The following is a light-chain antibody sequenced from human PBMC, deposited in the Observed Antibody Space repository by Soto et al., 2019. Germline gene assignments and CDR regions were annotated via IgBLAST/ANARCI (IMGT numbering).Light chain of an antibody. CDR1: QSISSW. CDR3: QQYNSYST. CDR2: KAS. V-gene: IGKV1-5*03. J-gene: IGKJ1*01. Sequence: DIQMTQSPSTLSASVGDRVTITCRASQSISSWLAWYQQKPGKAPKLLIYKASSLESGVPSRFSGSGSGTEFTLTISSLQPDDFATYHCQQYNSYSTFGQGTKVDI.